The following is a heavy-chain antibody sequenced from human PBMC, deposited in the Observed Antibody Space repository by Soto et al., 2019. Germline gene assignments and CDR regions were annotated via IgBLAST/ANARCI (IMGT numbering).Heavy chain of an antibody. V-gene: IGHV5-10-1*01. CDR2: IDPSDSYT. Sequence: PGESLKISCKGSGYSFTSYWISWVRQMPGKGLEWMGRIDPSDSYTNYSPSFQGHVTISADKSISTAYLQWGSLKASDTAMYYCARHIVAAAEDYYYGMDVWGQGTTVTVSS. CDR1: GYSFTSYW. D-gene: IGHD6-13*01. J-gene: IGHJ6*02. CDR3: ARHIVAAAEDYYYGMDV.